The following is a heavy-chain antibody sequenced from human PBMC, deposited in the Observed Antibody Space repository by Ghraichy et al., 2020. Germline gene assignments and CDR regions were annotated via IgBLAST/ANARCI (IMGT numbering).Heavy chain of an antibody. J-gene: IGHJ4*02. Sequence: SQTLSLTCAISGDSVSSNSAAWNWIRQSPSRGLEWLGRTYYRSKWSTDYAVSVKSRITINSDTSKNQFSLQLNSVTPEDTAVYYCTRDLWRRFDCWCQGTLVTVSS. CDR3: TRDLWRRFDC. CDR2: TYYRSKWST. D-gene: IGHD3-16*01. CDR1: GDSVSSNSAA. V-gene: IGHV6-1*01.